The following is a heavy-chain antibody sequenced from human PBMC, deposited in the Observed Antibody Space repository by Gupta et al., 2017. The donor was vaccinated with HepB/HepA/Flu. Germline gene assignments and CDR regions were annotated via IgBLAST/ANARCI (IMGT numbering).Heavy chain of an antibody. Sequence: QVQLVQSGAEVKKPGASVKVSCKASGYTFTSYGISWVRQAPGQGLEWMGWISAYNGNTNYAQKLQGRVTMTTDTSTSTAYMELRSLRSDDTAVYYCARSLPGVYDSSDTRWFDPWGQGTLVTVSS. CDR1: GYTFTSYG. CDR3: ARSLPGVYDSSDTRWFDP. CDR2: ISAYNGNT. V-gene: IGHV1-18*01. J-gene: IGHJ5*02. D-gene: IGHD3-22*01.